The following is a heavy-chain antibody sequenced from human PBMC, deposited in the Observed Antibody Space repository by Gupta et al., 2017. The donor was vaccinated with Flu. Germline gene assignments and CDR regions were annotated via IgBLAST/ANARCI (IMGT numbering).Heavy chain of an antibody. CDR1: GFTFSSYA. CDR2: ISGSGGST. CDR3: AKDHYDSSGPSVPNDY. J-gene: IGHJ4*02. V-gene: IGHV3-23*01. D-gene: IGHD3-22*01. Sequence: EVQLLESGGGLVQPGGSLRLSCAASGFTFSSYAMSWVRQAPGKGLEWVSAISGSGGSTYYADSVKGRFTISRDNSKNTLYLQMNSLRAEDTAVYYCAKDHYDSSGPSVPNDYWGQGTLVTVSS.